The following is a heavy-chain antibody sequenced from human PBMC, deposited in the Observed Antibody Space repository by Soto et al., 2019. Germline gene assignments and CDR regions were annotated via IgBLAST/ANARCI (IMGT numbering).Heavy chain of an antibody. J-gene: IGHJ4*02. CDR3: ARGGSGYVWFNEF. D-gene: IGHD3-22*01. CDR1: GVLFSSYA. Sequence: QEQLVQAGAEVKKPGSSVKVACKASGVLFSSYAISWVRQAPGQGLEWMGGIIPVFSTAYYAQKFQGRVTITAAESTTTGYVEVRSLRSEDTAMYYCARGGSGYVWFNEFWGPGSLGTVSS. CDR2: IIPVFSTA. V-gene: IGHV1-69*01.